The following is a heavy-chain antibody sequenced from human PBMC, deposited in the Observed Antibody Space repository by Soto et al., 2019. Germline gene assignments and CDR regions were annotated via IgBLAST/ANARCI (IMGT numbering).Heavy chain of an antibody. Sequence: PSETLSLTCAVYGGPFSGYYWSWIRQPPGKGLEWIGEINHSGSTNYNPSLKSRVTISVDTSKNQFSLKLSSVTAADTAVYYCARGQLTGSWSYFGITRVRNSYYYMDVWGKGTSVTGSS. CDR1: GGPFSGYY. D-gene: IGHD3-10*01. J-gene: IGHJ6*03. CDR2: INHSGST. V-gene: IGHV4-34*01. CDR3: ARGQLTGSWSYFGITRVRNSYYYMDV.